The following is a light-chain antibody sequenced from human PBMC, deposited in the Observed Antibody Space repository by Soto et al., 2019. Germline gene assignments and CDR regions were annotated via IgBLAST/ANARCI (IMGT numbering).Light chain of an antibody. V-gene: IGKV3-20*01. Sequence: EIVLTQSPGTLSLSPGETATLSCRASQSVRRDYLAWLQQKPGQAPRLLISGASSRATGIPDRFSGSGSGTDFTLTISRLEPEDFALYYCQHYVERSPITFGQGTRLEI. CDR1: QSVRRDY. J-gene: IGKJ5*01. CDR3: QHYVERSPIT. CDR2: GAS.